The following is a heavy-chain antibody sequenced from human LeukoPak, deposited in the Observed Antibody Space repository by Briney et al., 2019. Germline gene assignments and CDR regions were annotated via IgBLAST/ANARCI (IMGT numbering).Heavy chain of an antibody. CDR2: ISGSGGST. J-gene: IGHJ3*02. CDR3: AADNRYCSSTSCYTDAFDI. V-gene: IGHV3-23*01. Sequence: PGGSLRLSCAASGFTFSSYAMSWVRQAPGKGLEWVSAISGSGGSTYYADSVKGRFTISRDNSKNTLYLQMNSLRAEDTAVYYCAADNRYCSSTSCYTDAFDIWGQGTMVTVSS. CDR1: GFTFSSYA. D-gene: IGHD2-2*02.